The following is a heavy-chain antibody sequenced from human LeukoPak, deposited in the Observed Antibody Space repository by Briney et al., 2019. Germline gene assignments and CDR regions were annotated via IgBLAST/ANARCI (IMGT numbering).Heavy chain of an antibody. CDR2: IYTSGST. CDR1: GGSIRSYY. CDR3: ARGSVPYYYDSSGYYDAFDI. J-gene: IGHJ3*02. D-gene: IGHD3-22*01. V-gene: IGHV4-4*07. Sequence: SETLSLTCTVSGGSIRSYYWSWIRQPAGKGLEWIGRIYTSGSTNYNSSLKSRVTMSVDTSKNQFSLKLSSVTAADTAVYYCARGSVPYYYDSSGYYDAFDIWGQGTMVTASS.